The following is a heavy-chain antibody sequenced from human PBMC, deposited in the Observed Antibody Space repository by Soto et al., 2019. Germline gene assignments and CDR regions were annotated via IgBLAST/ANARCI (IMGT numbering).Heavy chain of an antibody. V-gene: IGHV1-69*06. J-gene: IGHJ3*01. D-gene: IGHD3-10*01. CDR2: TIPVFNTA. CDR3: ARGVYGSGNYYTGPSAFDL. CDR1: GGTLSDHG. Sequence: QVQLEQSGAEVKKPGSSVKVSCKASGGTLSDHGVAWLRQAPGQGLEWMGGTIPVFNTAKYAQKFQGRVTVTADKFTHIADMELSSLGSEDTAFYFCARGVYGSGNYYTGPSAFDLWGQGTMVIVSS.